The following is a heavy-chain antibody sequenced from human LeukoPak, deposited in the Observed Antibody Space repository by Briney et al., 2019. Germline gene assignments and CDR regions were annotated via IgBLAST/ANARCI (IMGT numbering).Heavy chain of an antibody. CDR3: ARVYCSSTSCYGGGGFDY. CDR2: INPNSGGT. Sequence: ASVTVSCKASGYTFTGYYMHWVRQAPGQGLEWMGCINPNSGGTNYAQKFQGRVTMTRDTSISTAYMELSRLRSDDTAVYYCARVYCSSTSCYGGGGFDYWGQGTLVTVSS. J-gene: IGHJ4*02. CDR1: GYTFTGYY. D-gene: IGHD2-2*01. V-gene: IGHV1-2*02.